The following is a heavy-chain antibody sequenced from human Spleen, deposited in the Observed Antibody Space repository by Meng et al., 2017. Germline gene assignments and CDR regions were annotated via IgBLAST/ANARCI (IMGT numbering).Heavy chain of an antibody. V-gene: IGHV1-18*01. Sequence: ASVKVSCKASGYTFTSYGISWVRQAPGQGLEWMGWISAYNGNTNFAQRFQGRVTMTTDTSTSTAYMELRSLRSDDTAVYYCARARYFYESSGHPEYLQHWGQGTLVTVSS. D-gene: IGHD3-22*01. CDR3: ARARYFYESSGHPEYLQH. CDR2: ISAYNGNT. J-gene: IGHJ1*01. CDR1: GYTFTSYG.